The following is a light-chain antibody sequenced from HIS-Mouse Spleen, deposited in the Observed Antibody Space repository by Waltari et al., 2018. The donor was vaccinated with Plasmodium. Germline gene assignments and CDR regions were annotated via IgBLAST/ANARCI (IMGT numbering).Light chain of an antibody. V-gene: IGLV2-23*03. CDR1: SSDVGGYNL. J-gene: IGLJ3*02. CDR2: EGS. CDR3: CSYAGSSTFV. Sequence: QSALTQPASVSGSPGQSITISCTGTSSDVGGYNLASWYQQHPGKAPKLMIYEGSKRPSGVSNRFSGSKAGNTASLTISGLQAEDEADYYCCSYAGSSTFVFGGGTKLTVL.